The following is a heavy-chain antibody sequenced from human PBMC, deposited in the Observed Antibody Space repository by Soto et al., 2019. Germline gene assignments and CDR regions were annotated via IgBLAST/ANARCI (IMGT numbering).Heavy chain of an antibody. Sequence: QVQLIESGGGVVQSGGSLRLSCAAPGFNFNIHALHWIRQAPGEGLEWVAVMSPGGNSQYYADSVKGRFTISRDTSKSTVYLQMTRLRPEDTAVYYCASGAACYNDTSRCWGQGTLGTVAS. J-gene: IGHJ4*02. CDR1: GFNFNIHA. D-gene: IGHD2-2*01. V-gene: IGHV3-30-3*01. CDR3: ASGAACYNDTSRC. CDR2: MSPGGNSQ.